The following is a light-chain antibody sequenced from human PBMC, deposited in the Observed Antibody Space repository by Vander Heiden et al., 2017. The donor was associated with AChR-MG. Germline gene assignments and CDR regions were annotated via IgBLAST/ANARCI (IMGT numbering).Light chain of an antibody. V-gene: IGLV2-14*01. CDR1: SSYVGCYNY. CDR3: SSYTSSSTWV. Sequence: QSALTQPASVSGSPGQSITLSCPGTSSYVGCYNYVSWYQQHPGKAPKLMIYDVSNRPSGVSNRFSGSKSGNTASLTISGLQAEDEADYYCSSYTSSSTWVFGGGTKLTVL. CDR2: DVS. J-gene: IGLJ3*02.